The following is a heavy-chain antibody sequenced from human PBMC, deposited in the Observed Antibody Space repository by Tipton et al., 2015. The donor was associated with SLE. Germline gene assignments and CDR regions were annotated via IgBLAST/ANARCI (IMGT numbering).Heavy chain of an antibody. CDR3: ARDRFSSKTSGYTFGY. CDR1: GFTFSNFA. J-gene: IGHJ4*02. Sequence: SLRLSCAASGFTFSNFAMHWVRQAPGKGLEWVAIISHDGSKRNYADSVRGRFTISRDNSKNTLYVQMNSLRPEDTAVYYCARDRFSSKTSGYTFGYWGQGTLVTVSS. CDR2: ISHDGSKR. D-gene: IGHD2-2*02. V-gene: IGHV3-30*04.